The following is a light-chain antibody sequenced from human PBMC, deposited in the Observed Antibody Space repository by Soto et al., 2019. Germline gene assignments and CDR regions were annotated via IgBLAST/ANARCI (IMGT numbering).Light chain of an antibody. CDR1: QSIINN. Sequence: EIVFAQSPAGLSLSPGEVANLSCSARQSIINNLAWYQQKPGQVPRLLIYDASNRATGIPARFSGSGSETDFTLTISRLEPEDFALYYCQQRRNWPPSINCGQGTQLEIK. CDR3: QQRRNWPPSIN. CDR2: DAS. V-gene: IGKV3-11*01. J-gene: IGKJ5*01.